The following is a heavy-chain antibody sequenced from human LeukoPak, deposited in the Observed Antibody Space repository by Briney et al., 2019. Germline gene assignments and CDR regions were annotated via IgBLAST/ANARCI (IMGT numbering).Heavy chain of an antibody. CDR1: GFTFSSYS. CDR2: ISSSSYI. V-gene: IGHV3-21*01. CDR3: ARNFGSSGYYSEFDY. J-gene: IGHJ4*02. Sequence: GGSLRLSCAASGFTFSSYSMNWVRQAPGKGLEWVSSISSSSYIYYADSVKGRFTISRDNAKNSLYLQMNSLRAEDTAVYYCARNFGSSGYYSEFDYWGQGTLVTVSS. D-gene: IGHD3-22*01.